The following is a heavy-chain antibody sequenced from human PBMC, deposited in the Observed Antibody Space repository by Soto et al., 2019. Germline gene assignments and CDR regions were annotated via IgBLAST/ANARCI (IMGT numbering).Heavy chain of an antibody. CDR2: ISGSGGST. V-gene: IGHV3-23*01. CDR3: AKDLGGGYFDWFPPRYAFDR. CDR1: GFTFSSYA. J-gene: IGHJ3*02. D-gene: IGHD3-9*01. Sequence: GGSLRLSCAASGFTFSSYAMSWVRQAPGKGLEWVSAISGSGGSTYYADSVKGRFTISRDNSKNTLYLQMNSLRAEDTAVYYCAKDLGGGYFDWFPPRYAFDRGGKGTMVTVS.